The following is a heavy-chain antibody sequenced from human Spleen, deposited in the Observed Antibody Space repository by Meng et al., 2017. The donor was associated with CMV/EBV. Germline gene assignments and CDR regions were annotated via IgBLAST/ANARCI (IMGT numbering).Heavy chain of an antibody. J-gene: IGHJ4*02. D-gene: IGHD3-22*01. V-gene: IGHV1-46*01. CDR2: INPSGGST. Sequence: FTNYYVHWVRQAPGQGLEWMGIINPSGGSTSYAQKFQGRVTITRDTSASTAYMELSSLRSEDTAVYYCARDLRRLMGYDSSGYYPCYWGQGTLVTVSS. CDR3: ARDLRRLMGYDSSGYYPCY. CDR1: FTNYY.